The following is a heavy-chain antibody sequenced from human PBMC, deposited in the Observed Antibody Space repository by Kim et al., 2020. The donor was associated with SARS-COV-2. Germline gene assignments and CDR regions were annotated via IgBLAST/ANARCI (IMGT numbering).Heavy chain of an antibody. D-gene: IGHD3-22*01. J-gene: IGHJ3*02. V-gene: IGHV1-18*01. CDR1: GYTFTSYG. CDR3: ARDLGARYYYDSSGLGDAFDI. Sequence: ASVKVSCKASGYTFTSYGISWVRQPPGQGLEGMGWITPSNGNQNFARKPQGRVTMTTETSTSTAYMELRSLRSDDTAVYYCARDLGARYYYDSSGLGDAFDIWGQGTMVTVSS. CDR2: ITPSNGNQ.